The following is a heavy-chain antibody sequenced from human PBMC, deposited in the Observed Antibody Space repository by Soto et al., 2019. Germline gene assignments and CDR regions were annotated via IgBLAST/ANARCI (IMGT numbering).Heavy chain of an antibody. CDR2: IIPIFGTA. J-gene: IGHJ4*02. CDR1: GGTFSSYA. D-gene: IGHD3-10*01. V-gene: IGHV1-69*13. Sequence: SVKVSCKASGGTFSSYAISWVRQAPGQGLEWMGGIIPIFGTANYAQKFQGRVTITADESTSTAYMELSSLRSEDTAVYYCARVGAYYYGSGSSNYFAYWGQGTLVTVSS. CDR3: ARVGAYYYGSGSSNYFAY.